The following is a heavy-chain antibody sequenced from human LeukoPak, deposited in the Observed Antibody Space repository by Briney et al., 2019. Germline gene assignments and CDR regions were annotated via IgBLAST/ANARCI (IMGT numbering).Heavy chain of an antibody. CDR1: EYTFTSYD. CDR2: MNPNSGNT. CDR3: ARVPGWFGELQDY. V-gene: IGHV1-8*01. Sequence: ASVKVSCKASEYTFTSYDINWVRQATGQGLEWMGWMNPNSGNTGYAQKFQGRVTMTRNTSISTAYMELSSLRSEDTAVYYCARVPGWFGELQDYWGQGTLVTVSS. D-gene: IGHD3-10*01. J-gene: IGHJ4*02.